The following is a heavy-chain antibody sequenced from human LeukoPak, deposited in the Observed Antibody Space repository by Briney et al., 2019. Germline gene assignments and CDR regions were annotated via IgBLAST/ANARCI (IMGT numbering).Heavy chain of an antibody. J-gene: IGHJ4*02. CDR3: ARYDVWGSYRAFDY. V-gene: IGHV4-38-2*02. CDR1: GYSISSGYY. CDR2: IYHSGST. D-gene: IGHD3-16*02. Sequence: SETLSLTRTVSGYSISSGYYWGWIRQPPGKGLEWIGSIYHSGSTYYNPSLKSRVTISVDTSKNQFSLKLSSVTAADTAVYYCARYDVWGSYRAFDYWGQGTLVTVSS.